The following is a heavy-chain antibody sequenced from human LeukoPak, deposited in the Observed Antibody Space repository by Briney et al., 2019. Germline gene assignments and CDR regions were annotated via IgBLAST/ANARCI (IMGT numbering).Heavy chain of an antibody. CDR2: ISTSSGTI. V-gene: IGHV3-48*04. Sequence: GGSLRLSCAASGFTFGSYSMNWVRQAPGKGLEWVSYISTSSGTIYYADSVKGRFTISRDNAKNTLYLQMNSLRAEDTAVYYCARSNANSFDSWGPGTLVTVSS. CDR3: ARSNANSFDS. D-gene: IGHD2-2*01. J-gene: IGHJ4*02. CDR1: GFTFGSYS.